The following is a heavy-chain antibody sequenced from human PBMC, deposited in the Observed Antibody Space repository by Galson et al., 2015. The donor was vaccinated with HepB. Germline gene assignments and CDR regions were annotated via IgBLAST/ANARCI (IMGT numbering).Heavy chain of an antibody. D-gene: IGHD2/OR15-2a*01. CDR3: ARDRNSIIARRPRVGYIDL. CDR2: ISSDGSEK. J-gene: IGHJ2*01. Sequence: SLRLSCAASEFTFSNYGMHWVRQAPGKGLEWVGIISSDGSEKYYSDSVKGRFTISRDNSKNTLFLHMNSLRAEDTAVYYCARDRNSIIARRPRVGYIDLWGRGTLVSVSP. V-gene: IGHV3-30*12. CDR1: EFTFSNYG.